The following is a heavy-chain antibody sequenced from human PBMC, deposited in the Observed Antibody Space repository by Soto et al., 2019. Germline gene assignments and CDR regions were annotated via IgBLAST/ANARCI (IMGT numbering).Heavy chain of an antibody. V-gene: IGHV1-69*13. CDR2: IIPIFGTA. D-gene: IGHD5-18*01. CDR3: ARTPDTEYTYYCDY. CDR1: GGTFSSYA. J-gene: IGHJ4*01. Sequence: SVKVSCKASGGTFSSYAISWVRQAPGQGLEWMGGIIPIFGTANYAQKFQGRVTITADESTSTAYMELRSLRPEDTAVYYCARTPDTEYTYYCDYWGHGTLVTVSS.